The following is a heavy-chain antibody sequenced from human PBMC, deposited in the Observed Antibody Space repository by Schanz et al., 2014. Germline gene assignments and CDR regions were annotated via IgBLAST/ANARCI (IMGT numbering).Heavy chain of an antibody. CDR1: GFTFSSYW. J-gene: IGHJ4*02. CDR3: AKYRGYYRVSGSYRELEY. Sequence: EVQLVESGGGLVQPGGSLRLSCTASGFTFSSYWMHWVRQVPGKGLEWVSRIKSDGSSTSYADSVKGRFTISRDNSKNTLYLQMNSLRPEDTAVYYCAKYRGYYRVSGSYRELEYWGQGTLVTVSS. D-gene: IGHD3-10*01. V-gene: IGHV3-74*01. CDR2: IKSDGSST.